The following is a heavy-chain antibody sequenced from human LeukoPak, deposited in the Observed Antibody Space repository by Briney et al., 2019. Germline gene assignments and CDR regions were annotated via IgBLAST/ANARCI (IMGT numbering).Heavy chain of an antibody. J-gene: IGHJ6*02. CDR2: ISAYNGNT. CDR3: ARMGLLPLAYYYYGMDV. V-gene: IGHV1-18*01. CDR1: GYTFTSYG. Sequence: GASVKVSCKASGYTFTSYGISCVRQAPGQGLEWMGWISAYNGNTNYAQKLQGRVTMTTDTSTSTAYMELRSLRSDDTAVYYCARMGLLPLAYYYYGMDVWGQGTTATVSS. D-gene: IGHD3-22*01.